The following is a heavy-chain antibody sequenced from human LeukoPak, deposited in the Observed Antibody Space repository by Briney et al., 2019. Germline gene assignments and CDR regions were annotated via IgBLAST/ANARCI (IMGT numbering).Heavy chain of an antibody. CDR2: IYYSGST. J-gene: IGHJ4*02. CDR3: ARGGYNILTGYSWDY. V-gene: IGHV4-59*01. D-gene: IGHD3-9*01. Sequence: SETLSLTCTVSGGSISSYYWSWIRQPPGKGLEWIGYIYYSGSTNYNPSLKSRVTISVDTSKNQFSLKLSSVTAADTAVYYCARGGYNILTGYSWDYWGQGTLVTVSS. CDR1: GGSISSYY.